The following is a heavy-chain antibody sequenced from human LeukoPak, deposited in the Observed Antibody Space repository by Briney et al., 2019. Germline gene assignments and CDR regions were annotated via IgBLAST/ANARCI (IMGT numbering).Heavy chain of an antibody. CDR1: GYTLTELS. CDR3: GTEGTIGVAGSFDY. CDR2: LDPEDCET. V-gene: IGHV1-24*01. D-gene: IGHD6-19*01. Sequence: ASVKVSCKVSGYTLTELSMHWVRQAPRKGLEWMGGLDPEDCETIYARKFGGRVTITEDTCTDTTYMELSSLRSEDTAGYYCGTEGTIGVAGSFDYLGQGTLVTVS. J-gene: IGHJ4*01.